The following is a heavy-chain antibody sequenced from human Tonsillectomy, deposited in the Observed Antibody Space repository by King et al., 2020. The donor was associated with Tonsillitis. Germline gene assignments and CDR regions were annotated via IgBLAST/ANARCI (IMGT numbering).Heavy chain of an antibody. D-gene: IGHD6-19*01. CDR1: GDSISSSTYY. V-gene: IGHV4-39*01. Sequence: QLQESGPGLVKPSETLSLTCTVSGDSISSSTYYWGWIRQPPGKGLEWIGSFYYSQSTSYNPSLKSRVTISVDTSKNQFSLKLSSVTAADTALYYCATIQREAYSSGCLDHWGLGTLVTVSS. J-gene: IGHJ5*02. CDR3: ATIQREAYSSGCLDH. CDR2: FYYSQST.